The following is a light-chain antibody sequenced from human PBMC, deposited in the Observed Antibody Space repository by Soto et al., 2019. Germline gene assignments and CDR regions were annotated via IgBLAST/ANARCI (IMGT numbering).Light chain of an antibody. J-gene: IGLJ1*01. CDR2: EVS. CDR1: SSDVGSYNL. V-gene: IGLV2-23*02. CDR3: CSYAGSTAWV. Sequence: QSVLTQPASVSGSPGQSITISCTGTSSDVGSYNLVSWYQQHPGKAPKLMIYEVSKRPSGVSNRFSGSKSGNTASLTISGLQAEDEAAYYCCSYAGSTAWVFGTGTKVTVL.